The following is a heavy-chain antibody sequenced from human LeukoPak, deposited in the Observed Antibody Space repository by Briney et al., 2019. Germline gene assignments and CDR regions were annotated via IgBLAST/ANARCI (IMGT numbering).Heavy chain of an antibody. J-gene: IGHJ3*02. Sequence: ASVKVSCKASGYTFTSYAMNWVRQAPGQGLEWMGWINTNTGNPTYAQGFTGRFVFSLDTSVSTAYLQISSLKAEDTAVYYCASPGIAAAGTSRAAFDIWGQGTMVTVSS. CDR1: GYTFTSYA. D-gene: IGHD6-13*01. CDR3: ASPGIAAAGTSRAAFDI. V-gene: IGHV7-4-1*02. CDR2: INTNTGNP.